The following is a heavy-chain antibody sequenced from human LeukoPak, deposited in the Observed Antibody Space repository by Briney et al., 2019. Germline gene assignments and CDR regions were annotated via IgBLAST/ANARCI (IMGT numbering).Heavy chain of an antibody. D-gene: IGHD3-10*01. J-gene: IGHJ4*02. CDR1: GFTFSSYG. CDR3: AKSGYYGSGSEPFDY. Sequence: QPGRSLRLSCAASGFTFSSYGMHWVRQAPGKGLEWGAVISYDGSNKYYADSVKGRFTISRDNSKNTLYLQMNSLRAEDTAVYYCAKSGYYGSGSEPFDYWGQGTLVTVSS. CDR2: ISYDGSNK. V-gene: IGHV3-30*18.